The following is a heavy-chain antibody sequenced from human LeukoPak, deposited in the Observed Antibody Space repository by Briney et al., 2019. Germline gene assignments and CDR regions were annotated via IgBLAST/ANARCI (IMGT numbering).Heavy chain of an antibody. Sequence: GGSLRLSCAASGFTFTNYWMSWVRQAPGKGLEWVANIRQDGIEKHYVDSVKGRFTISRDNAKNSVYLQMNSLRAEDAAVYYCGRAMDVWGQGTTVTVSS. CDR2: IRQDGIEK. J-gene: IGHJ6*02. CDR1: GFTFTNYW. CDR3: GRAMDV. V-gene: IGHV3-7*03.